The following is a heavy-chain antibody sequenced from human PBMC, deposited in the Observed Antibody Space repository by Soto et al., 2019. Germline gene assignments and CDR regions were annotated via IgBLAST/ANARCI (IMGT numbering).Heavy chain of an antibody. CDR3: AHRHGGNSPVGYYYSGMDV. CDR1: GFSLSTSGGG. CDR2: IYWDDDK. D-gene: IGHD2-21*02. J-gene: IGHJ6*02. Sequence: HITLKESGPTLVNPTQTLTLTCTFSGFSLSTSGGGVGWILQPPGKALEWIALIYWDDDKRYSPSLKSRLTLTKDPAKNQVVRTMTNMDPVDTATYYGAHRHGGNSPVGYYYSGMDVWGQGTTVTVSS. V-gene: IGHV2-5*02.